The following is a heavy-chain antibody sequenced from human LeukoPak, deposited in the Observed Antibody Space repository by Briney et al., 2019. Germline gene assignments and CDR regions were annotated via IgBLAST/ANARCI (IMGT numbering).Heavy chain of an antibody. CDR1: GFTFSNAW. V-gene: IGHV3-15*01. Sequence: GGSLRLSCAASGFTFSNAWMTWVRQAPGKGLEWVGRIKSKTDGGTTDYAAPVKGRFTISRDDSKNTLYLQMNSLKTEDTAVYYCTTGPPTVTKADAFDIWGQGTMVTVSS. J-gene: IGHJ3*02. CDR3: TTGPPTVTKADAFDI. D-gene: IGHD4-17*01. CDR2: IKSKTDGGTT.